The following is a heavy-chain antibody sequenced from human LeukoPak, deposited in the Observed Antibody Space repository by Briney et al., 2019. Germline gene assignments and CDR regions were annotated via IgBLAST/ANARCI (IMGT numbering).Heavy chain of an antibody. J-gene: IGHJ2*01. CDR2: ISSDGSDK. V-gene: IGHV3-30*04. CDR1: GFTFSIYA. CDR3: ASRWYFDL. Sequence: PGRSLRLSCAASGFTFSIYAVHRVRQAPGKGLEWVAVISSDGSDKYYADSVKGRFTISRDNSKNTLYLQMNSLRAEDTAVYYCASRWYFDLWGRGTLVTVSS.